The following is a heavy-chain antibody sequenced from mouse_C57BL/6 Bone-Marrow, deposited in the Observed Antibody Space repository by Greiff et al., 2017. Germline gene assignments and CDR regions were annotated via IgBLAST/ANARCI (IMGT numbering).Heavy chain of an antibody. CDR1: GFTFSSYG. CDR2: ISSGGSYT. J-gene: IGHJ2*01. V-gene: IGHV5-6*02. D-gene: IGHD2-2*01. CDR3: ARQIIYYGSSVYYGYDPYYFDY. Sequence: EVKLVESGGDLVKPGGSLKLSCAASGFTFSSYGMSWVRQTPDKRLEWVATISSGGSYTYYPDSVKGRFTISRDNAKNTLYLQMSSLKSEDTAMYYCARQIIYYGSSVYYGYDPYYFDYWGQGTTLTVSS.